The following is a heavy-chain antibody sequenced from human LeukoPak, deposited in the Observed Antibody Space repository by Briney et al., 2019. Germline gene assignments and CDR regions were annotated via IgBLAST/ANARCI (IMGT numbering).Heavy chain of an antibody. V-gene: IGHV4-59*01. CDR3: ARARKYQLLRDYYYMDV. J-gene: IGHJ6*03. D-gene: IGHD2-2*01. CDR2: IYYSGST. Sequence: SETLSLTCTVSGGSISSYYWSWIRQPPGKGLEWIGYIYYSGSTNYNPSLKSRVTISVDTSKNQFSLKLSSVTAADTAVYYCARARKYQLLRDYYYMDVWGKGTTVTVSS. CDR1: GGSISSYY.